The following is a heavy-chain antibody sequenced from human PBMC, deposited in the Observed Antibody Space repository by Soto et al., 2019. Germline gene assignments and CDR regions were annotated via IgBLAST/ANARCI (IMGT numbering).Heavy chain of an antibody. J-gene: IGHJ3*02. CDR1: GGTFSSYA. CDR3: ARDRKVGARCASDI. Sequence: SVKVSCKASGGTFSSYAISRVRQAPGQGLEWMGGIIPIFGTANYAQKFQGRVTITADESTSTAYMELSSLRSEDTAVYYCARDRKVGARCASDIWGQATMLT. CDR2: IIPIFGTA. V-gene: IGHV1-69*13. D-gene: IGHD1-26*01.